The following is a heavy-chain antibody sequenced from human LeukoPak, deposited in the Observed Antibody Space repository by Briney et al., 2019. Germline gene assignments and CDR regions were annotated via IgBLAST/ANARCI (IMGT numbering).Heavy chain of an antibody. V-gene: IGHV6-1*01. CDR1: GDSVSSKNAA. Sequence: SQTLSLNCAISGDSVSSKNAAWNWFRQSPSRGLEWLGRAYYTSRWNIEYAVSVRSRITITPDTSKNQLPLQLSSVSPEDTAVYYCARQTTPGYGMDVWGQGTTVTVSS. CDR2: AYYTSRWNI. CDR3: ARQTTPGYGMDV. D-gene: IGHD1/OR15-1a*01. J-gene: IGHJ6*02.